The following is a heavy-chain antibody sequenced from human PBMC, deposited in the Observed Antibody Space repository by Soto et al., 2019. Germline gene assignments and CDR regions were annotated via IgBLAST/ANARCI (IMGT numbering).Heavy chain of an antibody. J-gene: IGHJ4*02. V-gene: IGHV3-23*01. D-gene: IGHD6-13*01. Sequence: GGSLRLSCAASGFTFSSYAMSWVRQAPGKGLEWVSAISGSGADTSYAASVKGRFTISRDNSKNTLYLQMNSLRAEDTAVYYCAFERAGIAAAASDYWGQGTLVTVSS. CDR3: AFERAGIAAAASDY. CDR2: ISGSGADT. CDR1: GFTFSSYA.